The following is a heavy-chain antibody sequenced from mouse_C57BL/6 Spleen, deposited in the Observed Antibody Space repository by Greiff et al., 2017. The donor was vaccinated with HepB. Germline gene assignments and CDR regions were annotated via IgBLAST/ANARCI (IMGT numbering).Heavy chain of an antibody. Sequence: VQLQQSGPELVKPGASVKISCKASGYSFTGYYMHWVKQSHGNILDWIGYYYPYYGVSRYNQKFKGKAKLTVGKTSRTAYMELRSLTSEDSAVYYCARSGIYSYYDGYAMDYWGQGTSVTVSS. J-gene: IGHJ4*01. CDR2: YYPYYGVS. V-gene: IGHV1-31*01. CDR3: ARSGIYSYYDGYAMDY. CDR1: GYSFTGYY. D-gene: IGHD1-1*01.